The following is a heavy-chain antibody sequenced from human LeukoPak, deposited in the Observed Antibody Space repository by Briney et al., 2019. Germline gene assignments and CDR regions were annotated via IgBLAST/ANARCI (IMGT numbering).Heavy chain of an antibody. D-gene: IGHD2-21*02. J-gene: IGHJ4*02. CDR2: IYHSGST. CDR3: ARTYCGGDCYLYYFDY. V-gene: IGHV4-4*02. CDR1: GGSISSSNW. Sequence: SETLSLTCAVSGGSISSSNWWSWVRQPPGKGLEWIGEIYHSGSTNYNPSLKSRATISVDKSKNQFSLKLSSVTAADTAVYYCARTYCGGDCYLYYFDYWGQGTLVTVSS.